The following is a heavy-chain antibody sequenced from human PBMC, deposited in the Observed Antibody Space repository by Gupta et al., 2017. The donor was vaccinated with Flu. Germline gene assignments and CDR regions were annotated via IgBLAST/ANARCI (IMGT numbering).Heavy chain of an antibody. J-gene: IGHJ5*02. V-gene: IGHV4-59*01. CDR2: IYYSGST. CDR3: ARADQYSSLQSKWFDP. D-gene: IGHD6-6*01. CDR1: GGSISSYY. Sequence: QVQLQESGPVLVKPSETLSLTCTVAGGSISSYYWSWIRQPPGKGLEWIGYIYYSGSTNEYPSHKSQVTISVDTAKNQFTLKLSTVTAADTDVYFCARADQYSSLQSKWFDPWGQGTLVTVSS.